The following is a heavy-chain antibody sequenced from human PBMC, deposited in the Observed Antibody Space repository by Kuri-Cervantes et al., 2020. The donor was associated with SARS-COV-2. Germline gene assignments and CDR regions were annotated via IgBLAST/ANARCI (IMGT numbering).Heavy chain of an antibody. CDR2: IDWDDDK. J-gene: IGHJ4*02. V-gene: IGHV2-70*11. D-gene: IGHD2-2*02. CDR3: ARIRCSSTSCYIDY. CDR1: GFSLSTSGVG. Sequence: SGPTLVKPTQTLTLTCTFSGFSLSTSGVGVGWIRQPPGKALEWLARIDWDDDKYYSTSLKTRLTISKDTSKNQVVLTMTNMDPVDTATYYCARIRCSSTSCYIDYWGQGTLVTVSS.